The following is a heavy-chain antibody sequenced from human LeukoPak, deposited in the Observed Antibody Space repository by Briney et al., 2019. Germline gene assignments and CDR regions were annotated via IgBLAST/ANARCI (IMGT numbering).Heavy chain of an antibody. J-gene: IGHJ3*02. V-gene: IGHV3-23*01. Sequence: PGGSLRLSCAASGFTFSSYAMSWVRQAPGKGLEWVSAISGSGGSTYYADSVKGRFTISRDNSKNTLYLQMNSLRAEDTAVYYCAKPYDSSGYPPDASDIWGQGTMVTVSS. D-gene: IGHD3-22*01. CDR3: AKPYDSSGYPPDASDI. CDR2: ISGSGGST. CDR1: GFTFSSYA.